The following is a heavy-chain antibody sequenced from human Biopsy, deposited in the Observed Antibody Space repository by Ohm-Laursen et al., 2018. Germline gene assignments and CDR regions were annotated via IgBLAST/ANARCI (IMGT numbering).Heavy chain of an antibody. CDR1: GGSMTGYE. J-gene: IGHJ3*02. D-gene: IGHD1-26*01. CDR3: ARVEAGTYDALDI. CDR2: IYYSGGT. V-gene: IGHV4-59*13. Sequence: SQTLSLTCSVSGGSMTGYEWSWTRLAPGKGRGWIGFIYYSGGTKYNPSLASRVTFSVDMSKSQFSLKLHSVTAADTAVYYCARVEAGTYDALDIWGQGALVAVSA.